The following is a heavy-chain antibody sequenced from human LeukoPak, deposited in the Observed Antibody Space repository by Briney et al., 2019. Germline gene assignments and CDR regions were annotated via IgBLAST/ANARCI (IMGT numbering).Heavy chain of an antibody. V-gene: IGHV1-69*06. Sequence: GASVKVSCKASGGTFSSYAISWVRQAPGQGLEWMGGIIPIFGTANYAQKFQGRVTMTEDTSTDTAYMELSSLRSEDTAVYYCATAPSIEWELLPLGRRYYYYYGMDVWGQGTTVTVSS. D-gene: IGHD1-26*01. CDR1: GGTFSSYA. J-gene: IGHJ6*02. CDR2: IIPIFGTA. CDR3: ATAPSIEWELLPLGRRYYYYYGMDV.